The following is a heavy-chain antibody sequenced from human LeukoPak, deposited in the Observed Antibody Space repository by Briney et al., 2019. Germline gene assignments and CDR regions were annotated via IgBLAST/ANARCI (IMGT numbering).Heavy chain of an antibody. CDR2: ISNTIRTT. CDR3: ARERYGWFDP. Sequence: GGSLRLSCAASGFTFSSYNMNWVRQAPGKGLEWVSYISNTIRTTYYADSVKGRFTISRDNAKSSLFLQMNSLRVEDTAVYYCARERYGWFDPWGQGTLVTVSS. J-gene: IGHJ5*02. V-gene: IGHV3-48*01. CDR1: GFTFSSYN. D-gene: IGHD4-17*01.